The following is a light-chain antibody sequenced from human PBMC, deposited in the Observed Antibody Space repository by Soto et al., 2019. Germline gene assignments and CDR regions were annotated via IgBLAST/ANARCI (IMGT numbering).Light chain of an antibody. Sequence: EMVLTQSPGTLSLSPGERATLSCRASQSVRSSYLAWYQQRPGQAPRLLIYAASTRATGIPDRFSGSGSETDFTLTISSLEPEDCAVYYCQQYGNSPLYTFGQGTKLEIK. J-gene: IGKJ2*01. CDR1: QSVRSSY. CDR3: QQYGNSPLYT. CDR2: AAS. V-gene: IGKV3-20*01.